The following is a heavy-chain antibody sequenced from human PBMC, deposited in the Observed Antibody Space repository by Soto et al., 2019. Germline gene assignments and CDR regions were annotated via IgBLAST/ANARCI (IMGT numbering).Heavy chain of an antibody. Sequence: QVQLQESGPGLVKPSQTLSLTCTVSGGSISSGGYYWSWIRQHPGKGLEWIGYIYYSGSTYYNPSLKSRVTISVDTSKNQFSLKLSAVTAADTAVYYCARARTGYYYDSSGYYEAWGQGTLVTVSS. J-gene: IGHJ5*02. V-gene: IGHV4-31*03. CDR1: GGSISSGGYY. D-gene: IGHD3-22*01. CDR3: ARARTGYYYDSSGYYEA. CDR2: IYYSGST.